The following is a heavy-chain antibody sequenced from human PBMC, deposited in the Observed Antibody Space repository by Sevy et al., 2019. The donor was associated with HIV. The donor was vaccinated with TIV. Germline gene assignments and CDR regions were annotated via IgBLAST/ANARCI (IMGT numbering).Heavy chain of an antibody. CDR2: TPATGIST. V-gene: IGHV3-23*01. D-gene: IGHD3-3*02. J-gene: IGHJ4*02. CDR3: ARGWPIHL. Sequence: GGSLRLSCAASGFSFDNHAMMWFRQPPGKELEWVSTTPATGISTFYANSVKGRFIISRDNSKSTLYLEMNSLRVEDTALYYCARGWPIHLWGQGTLVTVSS. CDR1: GFSFDNHA.